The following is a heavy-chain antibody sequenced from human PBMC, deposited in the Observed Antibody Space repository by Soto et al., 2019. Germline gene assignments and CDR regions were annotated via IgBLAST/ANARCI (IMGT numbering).Heavy chain of an antibody. J-gene: IGHJ5*01. V-gene: IGHV1-18*01. Sequence: VQLVQSGAELKMPGASVKVSCKTSGYTFSNYGISWVRQAPGQGLEWMGWISIYYSYSHSSPKLHGRLIMTTDTPTHTALMDLRNLRFDETAVYYCAKNGSSWLDSWGQGTLVTVPS. CDR3: AKNGSSWLDS. D-gene: IGHD2-2*01. CDR2: ISIYYSYS. CDR1: GYTFSNYG.